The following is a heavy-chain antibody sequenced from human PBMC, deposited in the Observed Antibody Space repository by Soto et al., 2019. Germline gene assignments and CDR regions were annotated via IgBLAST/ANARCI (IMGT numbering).Heavy chain of an antibody. CDR1: GFTFNNYG. J-gene: IGHJ4*02. D-gene: IGHD6-19*01. Sequence: GGSLRLSCAASGFTFNNYGMHWVRQAPGKGLEWVAVIWYDGSNKDYADSVKGRFTISRDNSKNTVYLQMNSLRAEDTAVYYCARRYSSGGEYYFDYWGQGTLVTVSS. V-gene: IGHV3-33*01. CDR2: IWYDGSNK. CDR3: ARRYSSGGEYYFDY.